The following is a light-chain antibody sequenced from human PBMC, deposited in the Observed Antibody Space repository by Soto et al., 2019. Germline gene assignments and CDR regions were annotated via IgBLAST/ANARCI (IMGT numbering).Light chain of an antibody. Sequence: QSALTQPASVSGSPGQSITISCTGTSSDVGGYNYVSWYQQHPGKAPKLMIYEVTNRPSGVSDRFSGSKSGNTASLTISGLQAEDEADYHCSSYTNSASWVFGGGTKVTVL. CDR1: SSDVGGYNY. V-gene: IGLV2-14*01. CDR3: SSYTNSASWV. CDR2: EVT. J-gene: IGLJ3*02.